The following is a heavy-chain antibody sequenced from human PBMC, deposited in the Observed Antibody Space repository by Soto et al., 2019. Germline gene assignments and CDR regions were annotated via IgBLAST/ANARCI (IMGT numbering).Heavy chain of an antibody. D-gene: IGHD3-16*01. V-gene: IGHV4-4*02. J-gene: IGHJ3*02. CDR3: ARGSSFGGDFDI. Sequence: PSETLSLTCGVSGGSVISSSWWTWLRQSPGKGLEWIGEIYHAGSPNYNPSFQSRVIISLDKSKNNFSLRLTSVTAADAAIYYCARGSSFGGDFDIWGQGTTVTVSS. CDR2: IYHAGSP. CDR1: GGSVISSSW.